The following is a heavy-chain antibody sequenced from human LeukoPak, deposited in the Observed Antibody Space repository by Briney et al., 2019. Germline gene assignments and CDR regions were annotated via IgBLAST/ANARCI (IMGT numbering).Heavy chain of an antibody. D-gene: IGHD2-8*01. Sequence: SETLSLTCSVSGGSISSYYWRWLRQPPGKGLEWIGYIYYSENTNYNPSLKSRVTISADTSKSQFSLKLSSVTAADTAVYYCARLYNWFDPWGQGTLVTVSS. J-gene: IGHJ5*02. CDR1: GGSISSYY. CDR2: IYYSENT. V-gene: IGHV4-59*08. CDR3: ARLYNWFDP.